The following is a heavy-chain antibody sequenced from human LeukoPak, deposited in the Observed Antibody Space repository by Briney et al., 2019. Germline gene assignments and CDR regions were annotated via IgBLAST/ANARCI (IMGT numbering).Heavy chain of an antibody. D-gene: IGHD3-9*01. CDR3: ARQRPLRYFARGPGDFDY. J-gene: IGHJ4*02. CDR1: GGSISHSNYY. V-gene: IGHV4-39*01. CDR2: INHSGST. Sequence: PSETLSLTCTVSGGSISHSNYYWGWIRQPPGKGLEWIGEINHSGSTNYNPSLKSRVTISVDTSKNQFSLRLSSVSAADTAVYYCARQRPLRYFARGPGDFDYWGQGTLVTVSS.